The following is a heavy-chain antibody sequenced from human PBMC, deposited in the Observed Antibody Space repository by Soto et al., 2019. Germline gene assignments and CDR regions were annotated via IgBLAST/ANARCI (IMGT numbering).Heavy chain of an antibody. D-gene: IGHD3-16*01. J-gene: IGHJ4*02. CDR3: ARFRARHPIPPYVTFGGPFDY. Sequence: SETLSLTCTVSGGSISSSSYYWGWIRQPPGKGLEWIGSTYYSGSTYYNPSLKSRVTISVDTSKNQFSLKLSSVTAADTAVYYCARFRARHPIPPYVTFGGPFDYWGQGTLVTVSS. V-gene: IGHV4-39*01. CDR1: GGSISSSSYY. CDR2: TYYSGST.